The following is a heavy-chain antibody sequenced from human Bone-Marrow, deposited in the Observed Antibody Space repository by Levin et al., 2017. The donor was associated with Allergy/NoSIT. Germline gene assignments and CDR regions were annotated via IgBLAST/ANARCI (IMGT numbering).Heavy chain of an antibody. Sequence: GGSLRLSCAASEFSFNSYSMHWVRQTPGKGLEWVAVISYDGREKYEADSVKGRFTISRDNYKKTLYLQMNSLRTEDTAVYYCARDDTDFWGGNAFAYWGQGTLVAVSS. CDR2: ISYDGREK. CDR3: ARDDTDFWGGNAFAY. CDR1: EFSFNSYS. D-gene: IGHD3-3*01. J-gene: IGHJ4*02. V-gene: IGHV3-30*04.